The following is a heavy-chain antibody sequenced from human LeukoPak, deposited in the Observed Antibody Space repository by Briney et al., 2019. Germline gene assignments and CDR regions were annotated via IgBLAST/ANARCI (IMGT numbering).Heavy chain of an antibody. Sequence: ASVTVSCTASGYTFTSYGVSWVRQAPGQGLEWMGWISAYNGNTNYAQKLQGRVTMTTDTSTSTAYMELRSLRSDDTAVYYCARAPQEIYYYYGMDVWGQGTTVTVSS. CDR3: ARAPQEIYYYYGMDV. V-gene: IGHV1-18*01. CDR1: GYTFTSYG. J-gene: IGHJ6*02. CDR2: ISAYNGNT.